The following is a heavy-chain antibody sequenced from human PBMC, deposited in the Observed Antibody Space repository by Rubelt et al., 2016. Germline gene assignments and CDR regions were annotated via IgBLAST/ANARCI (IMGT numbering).Heavy chain of an antibody. CDR1: GFSLSTSGVG. J-gene: IGHJ4*02. Sequence: QITLKESGPTLVKPTQTLTLTCTFSGFSLSTSGVGVGWIRQPPGKALEWLALIYWNDDKRYSPSLKCRLTITKDTSKNPVVPTMANMDPVDTATYCCAHISGRPGAPYFGAWGQGTLVTVSS. CDR2: IYWNDDK. D-gene: IGHD3-10*01. CDR3: AHISGRPGAPYFGA. V-gene: IGHV2-5*01.